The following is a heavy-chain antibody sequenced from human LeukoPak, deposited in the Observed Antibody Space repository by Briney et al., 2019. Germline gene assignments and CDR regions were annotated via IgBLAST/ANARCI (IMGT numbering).Heavy chain of an antibody. J-gene: IGHJ5*02. D-gene: IGHD3-10*01. Sequence: SVKVSCKASGGTFSSYGISWVRQAPGQGLEWMGRIIPIFGTANYAQKFQGRVTITTDESTSTAYMELSSLRSEDTAVYYCARGGWYYYGSGSSNWFDPWGQGTLVTVSS. V-gene: IGHV1-69*05. CDR2: IIPIFGTA. CDR1: GGTFSSYG. CDR3: ARGGWYYYGSGSSNWFDP.